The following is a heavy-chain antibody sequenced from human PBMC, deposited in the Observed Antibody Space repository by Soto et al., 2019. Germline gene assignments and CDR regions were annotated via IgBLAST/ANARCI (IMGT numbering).Heavy chain of an antibody. D-gene: IGHD3-10*01. J-gene: IGHJ6*03. CDR1: GFTLDDYA. V-gene: IGHV3-9*01. CDR2: ISWKGGRI. Sequence: EVQLVESGGGLVQPGGSLRLSCAASGFTLDDYAFHWVRQGPGKGLEWVSGISWKGGRIGYADSVEGRFIISTDNAKNSVYLQMNSLRTEDTAFYYCATGPGGYYNSGSQKTWYYYYMDVWGKGTTVTVSS. CDR3: ATGPGGYYNSGSQKTWYYYYMDV.